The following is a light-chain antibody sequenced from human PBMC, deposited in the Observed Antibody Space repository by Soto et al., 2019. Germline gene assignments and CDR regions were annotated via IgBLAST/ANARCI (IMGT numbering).Light chain of an antibody. CDR3: NSYSTSNTLVV. CDR1: SNDVGGYDY. Sequence: QSVLTQPASVSGSPGQSITLSCTGTSNDVGGYDYVSWYQQHPGKATKLMIFDVSNRPSGVSTRFTGSKSGNTASLTISGLQAEDEADYYCNSYSTSNTLVVFGGGTKVTVL. J-gene: IGLJ2*01. CDR2: DVS. V-gene: IGLV2-14*03.